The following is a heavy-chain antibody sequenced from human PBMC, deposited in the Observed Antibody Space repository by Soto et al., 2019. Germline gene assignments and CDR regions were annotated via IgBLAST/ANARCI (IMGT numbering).Heavy chain of an antibody. V-gene: IGHV1-18*01. D-gene: IGHD1-1*01. CDR2: ISAHNDNT. CDR3: ARGRYGDY. CDR1: GYTFTSYG. Sequence: QVHLVQSGAEVRKPGASVKVSCKGSGYTFTSYGIAWVRQAPGQGLEWMGCISAHNDNTNYAQKVQGRVTVTRDTSTSTAYMELRTLRSDDTAVYYCARGRYGDYWGQGALVTVSS. J-gene: IGHJ4*02.